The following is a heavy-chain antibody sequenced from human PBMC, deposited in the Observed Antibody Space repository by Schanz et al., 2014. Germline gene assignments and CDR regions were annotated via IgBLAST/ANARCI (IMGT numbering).Heavy chain of an antibody. Sequence: EVQLVESGGGLVQPGGSLRLSCTASGFTFSDYWMSWVRQAPGKGLEWVSYVSRSTPDIYYADSVKGRFTISRDNAKRSLFLQMNSLRVEDTAVYFCVSQTGSPNYWGQGTLVTVSS. CDR1: GFTFSDYW. J-gene: IGHJ4*02. CDR3: VSQTGSPNY. D-gene: IGHD6-13*01. V-gene: IGHV3-48*04. CDR2: VSRSTPDI.